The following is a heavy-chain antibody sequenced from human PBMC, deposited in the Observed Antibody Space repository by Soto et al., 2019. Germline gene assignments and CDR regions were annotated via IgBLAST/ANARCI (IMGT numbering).Heavy chain of an antibody. CDR1: GFTFNSYT. V-gene: IGHV3-23*01. J-gene: IGHJ4*02. Sequence: GGSLRLSCAASGFTFNSYTMAWVRQAPGKGLECVSSISGSGGSTYYADSVKGRFTISRDNSKNTLYLQMNSLRAEDTAVYYCAASDFWSGYPGWGQGTLVTVSS. CDR3: AASDFWSGYPG. CDR2: ISGSGGST. D-gene: IGHD3-3*01.